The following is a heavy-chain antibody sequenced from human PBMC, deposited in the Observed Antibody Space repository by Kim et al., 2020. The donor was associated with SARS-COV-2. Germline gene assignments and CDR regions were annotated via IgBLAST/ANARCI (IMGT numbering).Heavy chain of an antibody. D-gene: IGHD2-21*01. CDR2: ITASSSHI. V-gene: IGHV3-23*01. CDR3: ASEMWPHEHSGYFEN. CDR1: GFTFGSSA. Sequence: GGSLRLSCAASGFTFGSSAMSWVRLPPGEGLQWVPAITASSSHIYYTDSVKGRFTISRDNSNNILYLQMNVLRGEDTAGYYCASEMWPHEHSGYFENWG. J-gene: IGHJ4*03.